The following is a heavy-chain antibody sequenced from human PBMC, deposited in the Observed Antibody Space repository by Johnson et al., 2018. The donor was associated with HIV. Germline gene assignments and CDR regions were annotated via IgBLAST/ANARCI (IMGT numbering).Heavy chain of an antibody. CDR1: GFTFDDYA. J-gene: IGHJ3*02. CDR3: VKDIASGYTNGGTLDI. D-gene: IGHD2-2*02. V-gene: IGHV3-43D*03. CDR2: INWDGSST. Sequence: VESGGGLVQPGRSLKLSCAASGFTFDDYAMHWVRQAPGKGLEWVSLINWDGSSTYYADSVKGRFTISRDNIRNSLYLQMNSLRPEDTALYYCVKDIASGYTNGGTLDIWGQGTMVTVSS.